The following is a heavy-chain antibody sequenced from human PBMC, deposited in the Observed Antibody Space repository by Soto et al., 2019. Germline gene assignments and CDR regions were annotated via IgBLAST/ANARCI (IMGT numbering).Heavy chain of an antibody. CDR2: ISGSGGST. D-gene: IGHD3-10*01. CDR1: GFTFSSYA. J-gene: IGHJ6*02. V-gene: IGHV3-23*01. Sequence: GGSLRLSCAASGFTFSSYAISWVRQAPGKGLERVSAISGSGGSTYYADSVKGRFTISRDNSKNTLYLQMNSLRAEDTAVYYCAKSRRGGSGSYYSYYYYYGMDVWGQGTTVTVSS. CDR3: AKSRRGGSGSYYSYYYYYGMDV.